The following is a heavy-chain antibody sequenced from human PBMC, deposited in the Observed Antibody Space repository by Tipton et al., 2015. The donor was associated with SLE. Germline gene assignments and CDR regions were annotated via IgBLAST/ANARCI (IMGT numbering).Heavy chain of an antibody. J-gene: IGHJ3*02. Sequence: TLSLTCAVSGGSISSGGYSWSWIRQPPGKGLEWIGFLYPSGSTYYNPSLKSRVTISVHRSKNPLSLRLNSVTAADTAVYYCARRGGDAFDIWGQGTMVTVSS. CDR1: GGSISSGGYS. D-gene: IGHD6-25*01. CDR2: LYPSGST. V-gene: IGHV4-30-2*01. CDR3: ARRGGDAFDI.